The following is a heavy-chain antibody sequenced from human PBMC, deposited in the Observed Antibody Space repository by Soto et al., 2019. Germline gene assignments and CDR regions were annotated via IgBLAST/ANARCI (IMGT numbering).Heavy chain of an antibody. V-gene: IGHV4-4*02. CDR2: IHHSGST. CDR1: SASIISEQR. CDR3: ARSFGWYAIDQ. J-gene: IGHJ4*02. D-gene: IGHD6-19*01. Sequence: QMQLQESGPGLVKPSETLSLTCAVSSASIISEQRWSWVRQPPGKGLEWIGEIHHSGSTNNNPSLRSRVTTSVNKPKTQFSLNLNSVTAADTAVYYCARSFGWYAIDQWGQGTLVIVSS.